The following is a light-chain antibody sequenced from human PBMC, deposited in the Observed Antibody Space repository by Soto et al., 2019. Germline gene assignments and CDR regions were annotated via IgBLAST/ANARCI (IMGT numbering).Light chain of an antibody. Sequence: EIVMTQSPATLSVSPGEIATLSCRASESVSNNLSWYQQKFGQAPRLLIYHASTRATGIPARFSGSGSGTELTLTISSLQSEDFALYYCKQYNEWPLTFGGGTQVEIK. CDR3: KQYNEWPLT. CDR2: HAS. CDR1: ESVSNN. V-gene: IGKV3-15*01. J-gene: IGKJ4*01.